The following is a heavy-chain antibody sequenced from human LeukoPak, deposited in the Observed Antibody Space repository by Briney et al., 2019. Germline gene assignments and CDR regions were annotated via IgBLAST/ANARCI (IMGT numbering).Heavy chain of an antibody. Sequence: GGSLRLSCAASGFTFSSYSMNWVRQAPGKGLEWVSSISSSSSYIYYADSVKGRFTISRDNAKNPLYLQMNSLRAEDTAVYYCAREGGSGYYPHLNDYWGQGTLVTVSS. V-gene: IGHV3-21*01. CDR1: GFTFSSYS. CDR2: ISSSSSYI. D-gene: IGHD3-22*01. J-gene: IGHJ4*02. CDR3: AREGGSGYYPHLNDY.